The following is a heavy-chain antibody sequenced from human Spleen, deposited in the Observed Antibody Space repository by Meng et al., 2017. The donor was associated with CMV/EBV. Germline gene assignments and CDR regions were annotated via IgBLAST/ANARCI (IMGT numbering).Heavy chain of an antibody. V-gene: IGHV5-51*01. CDR3: ARHCAVVSGPYYYYGMDV. J-gene: IGHJ6*02. CDR2: IYPGDSDT. Sequence: GGSLRLSCKGSGYSFSNYWIGWVRQVPGKGLEWMGIIYPGDSDTRYSPSFQGRATISADRSTNTAYLQWSSLKASDTAMYYCARHCAVVSGPYYYYGMDVWGQGTTVTVSS. CDR1: GYSFSNYW. D-gene: IGHD2-15*01.